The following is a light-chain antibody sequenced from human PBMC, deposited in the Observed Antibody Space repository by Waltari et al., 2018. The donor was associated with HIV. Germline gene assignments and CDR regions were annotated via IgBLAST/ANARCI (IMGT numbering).Light chain of an antibody. V-gene: IGLV2-18*02. CDR2: DVS. J-gene: IGLJ2*01. CDR3: SSFTTSITVV. CDR1: SSDVGNYNE. Sequence: QSALTQPPSVSGSLGQSVTISCTGTSSDVGNYNEVSWYQQSPGPAPKLMIYDVSNRPSGVPDRFSGSKSGNTASLTISGLQAEDEADYYGSSFTTSITVVFGGGTKLTVL.